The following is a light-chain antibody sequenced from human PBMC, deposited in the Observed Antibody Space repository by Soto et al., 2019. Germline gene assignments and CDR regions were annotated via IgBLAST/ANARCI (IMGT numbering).Light chain of an antibody. CDR3: HHRSNWPLLT. CDR2: VAS. V-gene: IGKV3-11*01. J-gene: IGKJ4*01. CDR1: ESVGSY. Sequence: EIVLTQSPATLSLSPGERATLSCRASESVGSYLAWYQQKPGQAPRLLIYVASNKATGIPVRFSGSVSWTDFTSTISSLVPEDFSGYYCHHRSNWPLLTCGGETQEEIK.